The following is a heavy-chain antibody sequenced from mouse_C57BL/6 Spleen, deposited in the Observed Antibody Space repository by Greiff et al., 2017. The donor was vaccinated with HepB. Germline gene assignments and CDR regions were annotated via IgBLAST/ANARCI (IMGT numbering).Heavy chain of an antibody. CDR3: ARHPHSDWYFDV. V-gene: IGHV5-6*01. CDR1: GFTFSSYG. J-gene: IGHJ1*03. Sequence: EVQVVESGGDLVKPGGSLKLSCAASGFTFSSYGMSWVRQTPDKRLEWVATISSGGSYTYYPDSVKGRFTISRDNAKNTLYLQMSSLKSEDTAMYYCARHPHSDWYFDVWGTGTTVTVSS. CDR2: ISSGGSYT.